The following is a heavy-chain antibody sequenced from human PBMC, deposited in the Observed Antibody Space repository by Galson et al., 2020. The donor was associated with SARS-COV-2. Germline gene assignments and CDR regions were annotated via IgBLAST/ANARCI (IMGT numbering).Heavy chain of an antibody. Sequence: ASETLSLTCTVSGGSISSGYSWTWIRQSPAKGLEWIGYTYHSGSVHYNPSLKSRVTISVDLSKNQFSLHLTSVTAADTAIYYCARDYYDSGIDTWGLGTLVTVSS. D-gene: IGHD3-10*01. CDR3: ARDYYDSGIDT. V-gene: IGHV4-30-2*06. CDR1: GGSISSGYS. CDR2: TYHSGSV. J-gene: IGHJ4*02.